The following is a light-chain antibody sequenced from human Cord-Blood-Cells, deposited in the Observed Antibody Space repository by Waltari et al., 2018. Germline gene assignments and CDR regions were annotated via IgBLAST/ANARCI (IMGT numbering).Light chain of an antibody. CDR2: RNN. J-gene: IGLJ2*01. Sequence: QSVLTQPPSASGTPGQRVTIPCSGSSSNIGSNYVYWYQQLPGTAAKLLVYRNNQRPSGVPARFSGSKSGTSASLAISGLRSEDEADYYCAAWDDSLSGVVFGGGTKLTVL. CDR1: SSNIGSNY. V-gene: IGLV1-47*01. CDR3: AAWDDSLSGVV.